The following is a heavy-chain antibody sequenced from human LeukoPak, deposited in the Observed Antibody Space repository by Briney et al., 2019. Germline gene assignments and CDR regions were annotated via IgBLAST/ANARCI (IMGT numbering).Heavy chain of an antibody. V-gene: IGHV4-59*01. D-gene: IGHD4-17*01. CDR2: IYYSGST. J-gene: IGHJ4*02. CDR1: GGSISSYY. CDR3: ARFRYGDYRLDY. Sequence: SETLSLTCTVSGGSISSYYWSWIRQPPGKGLEWIGYIYYSGSTNYNPSLKSRVTISVDTSKNQFSLKLSSVTAADTAVYYCARFRYGDYRLDYWSQGTLVTVSS.